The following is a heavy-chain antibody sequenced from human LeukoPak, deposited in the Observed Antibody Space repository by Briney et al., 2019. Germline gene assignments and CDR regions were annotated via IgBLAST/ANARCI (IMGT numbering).Heavy chain of an antibody. CDR3: ASISGWPNWYFDL. V-gene: IGHV4-4*07. CDR1: GGSIRSYY. Sequence: SETLSLTCTVSGGSIRSYYWSWIRQPAGKGLEWIGHIYTSGSTKYKPSLKSRVTMSVDTAKNQFSLKLSSVTAADTAVYYRASISGWPNWYFDLWGHGTLVTVSS. D-gene: IGHD6-19*01. CDR2: IYTSGST. J-gene: IGHJ2*01.